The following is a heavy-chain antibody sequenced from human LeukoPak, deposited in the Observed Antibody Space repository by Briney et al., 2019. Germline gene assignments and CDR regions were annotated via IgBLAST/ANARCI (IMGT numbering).Heavy chain of an antibody. CDR2: ISGSGSST. CDR1: GFTFSSYA. D-gene: IGHD6-19*01. CDR3: AKDTVAVAALFDP. V-gene: IGHV3-23*01. Sequence: GGSLRLSCAASGFTFSSYAMSWVRQAPGKGLEWLSSISGSGSSTYYADSVKGRFTISRDNSKNTLYLQMNSLRAEDTAVYYCAKDTVAVAALFDPWGQGTPVTVSS. J-gene: IGHJ5*02.